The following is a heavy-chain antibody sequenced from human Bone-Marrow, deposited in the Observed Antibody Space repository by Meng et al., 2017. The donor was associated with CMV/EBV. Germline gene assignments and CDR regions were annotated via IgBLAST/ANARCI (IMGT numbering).Heavy chain of an antibody. D-gene: IGHD3-16*02. J-gene: IGHJ4*02. CDR2: VSTYNANT. V-gene: IGHV1-18*01. CDR1: GYTFSDYG. CDR3: ARDSMITFGGLIGY. Sequence: KDSGYTFSDYGINWVRQAPGQGLEWMGWVSTYNANTHYAQKFQGRVTMTTDTSTSTAYMELRGLRSDDTAVYYCARDSMITFGGLIGYWGQGTLVTVSS.